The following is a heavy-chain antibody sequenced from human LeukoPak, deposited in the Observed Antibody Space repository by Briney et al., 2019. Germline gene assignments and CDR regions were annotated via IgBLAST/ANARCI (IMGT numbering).Heavy chain of an antibody. CDR3: AKEPLGIAVAGTG. CDR1: GGTFSSYA. Sequence: SCKASGGTFSSYAMSWVRQAPGKGLEWVSAISGSGGSTYYADSVKGRFTISRDNSKNTLYLQMNSLRAEDTAVYYCAKEPLGIAVAGTGWGQGTLVTVSS. CDR2: ISGSGGST. D-gene: IGHD6-19*01. J-gene: IGHJ4*02. V-gene: IGHV3-23*01.